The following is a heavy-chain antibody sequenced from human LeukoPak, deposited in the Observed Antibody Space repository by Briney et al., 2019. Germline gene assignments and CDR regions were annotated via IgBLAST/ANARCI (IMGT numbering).Heavy chain of an antibody. CDR3: AKDPRRIDPAPY. J-gene: IGHJ4*02. D-gene: IGHD2-15*01. Sequence: GGSLRLSCAASGFTFSSYAMSWVRQAPGKGLEWVSAISGSGGSTYYPDSVKGRFTISRDNSKNTLYLQMNSLRAEDTAVYYSAKDPRRIDPAPYWGQGTLVTVSS. CDR1: GFTFSSYA. V-gene: IGHV3-23*01. CDR2: ISGSGGST.